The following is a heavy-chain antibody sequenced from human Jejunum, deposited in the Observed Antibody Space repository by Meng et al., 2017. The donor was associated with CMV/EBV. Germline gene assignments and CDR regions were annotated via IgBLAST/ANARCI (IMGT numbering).Heavy chain of an antibody. J-gene: IGHJ3*02. CDR1: GFNFNVYS. D-gene: IGHD2-15*01. Sequence: AATGFNFNVYSMNWLRQAPGKGLEWVSYIRGGGGASMFYADSVKGRFTISRRDAKNSLYLQMSSLRAEDTAVYYCAKDSYSKGDIWGQGTVVTVSS. CDR2: IRGGGGASM. CDR3: AKDSYSKGDI. V-gene: IGHV3-48*04.